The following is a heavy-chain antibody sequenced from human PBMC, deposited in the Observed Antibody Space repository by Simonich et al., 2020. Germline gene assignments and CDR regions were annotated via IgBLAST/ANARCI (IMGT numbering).Heavy chain of an antibody. V-gene: IGHV1-69*09. CDR2: SITNLGIA. D-gene: IGHD3-10*01. Sequence: QVQLVQSGAEVKKPGSSVKVSCKASGGTFSSYAISWVRQAPGQGLEWSGGSITNLGIANNAKKLQGRDTITADKSTSTAYMELSSLRSEDTAVYYCARTNTMRELDTMVRGVDYFDYWGQGTLVTVSS. CDR3: ARTNTMRELDTMVRGVDYFDY. CDR1: GGTFSSYA. J-gene: IGHJ4*02.